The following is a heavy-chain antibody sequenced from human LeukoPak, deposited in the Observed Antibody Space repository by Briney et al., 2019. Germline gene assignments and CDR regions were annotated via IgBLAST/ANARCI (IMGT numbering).Heavy chain of an antibody. CDR3: ARDEPAGVRGYYYYGMDV. J-gene: IGHJ6*02. D-gene: IGHD1-14*01. CDR1: GFTVSSNY. CDR2: IYSRGST. V-gene: IGHV3-53*01. Sequence: GGSLRLSCAASGFTVSSNYMSWVRQAPGKGLEWVSVIYSRGSTYYADSVKGRLTISRDNSKNTLYLQMNSLRAEDTAVYYCARDEPAGVRGYYYYGMDVWGQGTTVTVSS.